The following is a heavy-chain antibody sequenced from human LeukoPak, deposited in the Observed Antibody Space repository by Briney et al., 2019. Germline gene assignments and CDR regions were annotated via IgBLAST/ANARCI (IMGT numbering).Heavy chain of an antibody. J-gene: IGHJ4*02. Sequence: PSETLSLTCTVSGGSISSHYWSWIRQPPGKGLEWIGCIYYSVTTDYSPSLQSRVSLSVDTSKNQFSLKLSSVSAADTAVYYCARGLISGAWSYFDYWGRGTRVTVSS. V-gene: IGHV4-59*11. CDR1: GGSISSHY. CDR3: ARGLISGAWSYFDY. CDR2: IYYSVTT. D-gene: IGHD6-19*01.